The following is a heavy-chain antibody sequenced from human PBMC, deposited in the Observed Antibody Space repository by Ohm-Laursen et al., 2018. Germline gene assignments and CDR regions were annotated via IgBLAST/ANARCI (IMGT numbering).Heavy chain of an antibody. J-gene: IGHJ5*02. D-gene: IGHD2-21*02. Sequence: GTLSLTCSVSGGSISSYYWSWTRQSPGKGLEWIGYIYKSGSTNYNPSLKSRVTISVDTSKNQFSLKLSSVTAADTAVYYCTRAGVVTAIAWFDPWGQGTLVTVSS. CDR2: IYKSGST. V-gene: IGHV4-59*01. CDR3: TRAGVVTAIAWFDP. CDR1: GGSISSYY.